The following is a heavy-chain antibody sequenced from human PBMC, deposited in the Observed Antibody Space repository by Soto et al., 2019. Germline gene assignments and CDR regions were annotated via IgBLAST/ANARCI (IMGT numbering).Heavy chain of an antibody. V-gene: IGHV1-18*01. CDR3: ARDRGVVVDAAGHFDY. D-gene: IGHD2-15*01. J-gene: IGHJ4*02. Sequence: QVQLVQSGAEVKKPGASVKVSCKASGYTFTSYGISWVRQAPGQGLEWMGWISAYNGNTNYAQKLQGRVTMTTDTSTSTAYRELRILRSDDTAVYYCARDRGVVVDAAGHFDYWGQGTLVTVSS. CDR2: ISAYNGNT. CDR1: GYTFTSYG.